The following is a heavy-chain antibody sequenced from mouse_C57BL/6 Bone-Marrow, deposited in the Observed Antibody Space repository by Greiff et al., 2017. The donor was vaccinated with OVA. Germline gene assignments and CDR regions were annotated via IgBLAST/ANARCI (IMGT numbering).Heavy chain of an antibody. Sequence: VQLQQPGAELVKPGASVKLSCKASGYTFTSYWMQWVKQRPGQGLEWIGEIDPSDSYTNYNQQFKGKATLTVDTSSSTAYMQLSSLTSEDSAVYYCARWGYYGRPDFDVWGTGTTVTVSS. CDR3: ARWGYYGRPDFDV. J-gene: IGHJ1*03. CDR2: IDPSDSYT. V-gene: IGHV1-50*01. CDR1: GYTFTSYW. D-gene: IGHD1-1*01.